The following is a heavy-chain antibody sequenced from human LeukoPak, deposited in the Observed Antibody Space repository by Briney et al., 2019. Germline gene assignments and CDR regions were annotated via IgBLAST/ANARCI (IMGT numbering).Heavy chain of an antibody. D-gene: IGHD5-12*01. V-gene: IGHV1-58*01. Sequence: SVKVSCKASGFTFSRSAVQWVRQARGQGLEWIGWIAVGSGNTNSAQKFQERVTITRDTSTSTAYMDLSSLRSEDTAVYYCAAARGATIELLDYWGQGTLVTASS. J-gene: IGHJ4*02. CDR3: AAARGATIELLDY. CDR2: IAVGSGNT. CDR1: GFTFSRSA.